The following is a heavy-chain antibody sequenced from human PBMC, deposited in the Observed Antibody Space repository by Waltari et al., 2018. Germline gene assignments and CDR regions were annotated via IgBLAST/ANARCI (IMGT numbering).Heavy chain of an antibody. Sequence: QLQLQESGPGLVKPSETLSLTCTVSGGSISSSSYYWGWIRQPPGKGLEWIGSIYYSGSTYYNPSLKRRVTISVDTSKNQFSLKLSSVTAADTAVYYCARRGFDYGDYFPFDYWGQGTLVTVSS. D-gene: IGHD4-17*01. J-gene: IGHJ4*02. CDR3: ARRGFDYGDYFPFDY. V-gene: IGHV4-39*07. CDR1: GGSISSSSYY. CDR2: IYYSGST.